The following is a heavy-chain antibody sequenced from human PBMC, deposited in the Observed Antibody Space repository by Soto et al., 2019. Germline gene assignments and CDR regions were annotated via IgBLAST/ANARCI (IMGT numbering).Heavy chain of an antibody. V-gene: IGHV1-18*01. CDR2: ISAYNGNT. Sequence: QVQLVQSGAEVKKPGASVKVSCKASGYTFSSHGISWVRQAPGQGLEWMGWISAYNGNTNYAQKFQGRVTMTTDTSTSTSYMELRSLSSDDTAVYYWARGGKYCTKGVCYFYGRDVWGHGTTVTVSS. D-gene: IGHD2-8*01. CDR3: ARGGKYCTKGVCYFYGRDV. J-gene: IGHJ6*02. CDR1: GYTFSSHG.